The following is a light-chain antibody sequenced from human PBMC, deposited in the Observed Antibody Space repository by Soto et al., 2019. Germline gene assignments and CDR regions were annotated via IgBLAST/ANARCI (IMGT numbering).Light chain of an antibody. CDR1: SSDVGGYNY. Sequence: QSALTQPASVSGSPGQSITISCTGTSSDVGGYNYVSWYQQHPGKAPKLMIYDVSNRPSGVSNRFSGSKSGNTASLTISGLQAEDEADYYCSSHTSSSIVVFGGGIKLTVL. V-gene: IGLV2-14*01. J-gene: IGLJ2*01. CDR3: SSHTSSSIVV. CDR2: DVS.